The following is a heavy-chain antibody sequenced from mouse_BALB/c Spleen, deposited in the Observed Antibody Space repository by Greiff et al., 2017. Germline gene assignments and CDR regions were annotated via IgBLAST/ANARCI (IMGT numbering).Heavy chain of an antibody. Sequence: QVQLQQSGAELVRPGASVTLSCKASGYTFTDYEMHWVKQTPVHGLEWIGAIDPETGGTAYNQKFKGKATLTADKSSSTAYMELRSLTSEDSAVYYWTRGEDTWGQGTLVTVSA. J-gene: IGHJ3*01. CDR3: TRGEDT. V-gene: IGHV1-15*01. CDR2: IDPETGGT. D-gene: IGHD3-2*01. CDR1: GYTFTDYE.